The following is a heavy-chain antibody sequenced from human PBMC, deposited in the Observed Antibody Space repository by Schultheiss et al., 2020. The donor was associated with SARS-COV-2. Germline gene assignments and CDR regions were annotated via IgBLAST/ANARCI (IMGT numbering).Heavy chain of an antibody. CDR3: ARQTYYYDSSTMWDY. CDR2: IYYSGST. CDR1: GGSISSGGYY. V-gene: IGHV4-31*03. Sequence: SETLSLTCTVSGGSISSGGYYWSWIRQHPGKGLEWIGYIYYSGSTYYNPSLKSRVTISVDTSKNQFSLKLSSVTAADTAVYYCARQTYYYDSSTMWDYWGQGTLVTVSS. D-gene: IGHD3-22*01. J-gene: IGHJ4*02.